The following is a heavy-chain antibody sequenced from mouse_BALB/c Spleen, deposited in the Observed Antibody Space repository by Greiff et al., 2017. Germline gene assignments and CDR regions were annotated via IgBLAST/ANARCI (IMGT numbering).Heavy chain of an antibody. J-gene: IGHJ2*01. Sequence: QVTLKESGPGILQPSQTLSLTCSFSGFSLSTSGMGVSWISQPSGKGLEWLAHIYWDDDKRYNPSLKSRLTISKDTSRNQVFLKINSVDTANTATYYCARRDYYGSSPFDYWGQGTTLTVSS. D-gene: IGHD1-1*01. CDR3: ARRDYYGSSPFDY. CDR1: GFSLSTSGMG. V-gene: IGHV8-12*01. CDR2: IYWDDDK.